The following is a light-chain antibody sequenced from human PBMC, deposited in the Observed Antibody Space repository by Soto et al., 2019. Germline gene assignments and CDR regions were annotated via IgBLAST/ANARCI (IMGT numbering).Light chain of an antibody. V-gene: IGLV2-14*03. CDR2: EVT. J-gene: IGLJ3*02. CDR3: CSHSSSITWM. CDR1: YSDVGGYNF. Sequence: QSVLTRPASVSGSPGQSITISCTGTYSDVGGYNFVSWYQQHPGRAPKLIIHEVTNRPSGVSNRFSGSKSGNTASLTISGLQAEDEAVYYCCSHSSSITWMFGGGTKLTVL.